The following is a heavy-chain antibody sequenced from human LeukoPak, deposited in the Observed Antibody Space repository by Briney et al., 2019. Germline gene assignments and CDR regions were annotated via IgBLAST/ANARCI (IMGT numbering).Heavy chain of an antibody. Sequence: PSETLSLTCAVYGGSFSGYYWSWIRQPPGKGLEWIGEINHSGSTNYNPSLKSRATISVDTSKNQFSLKLSSVTAADTAVYYCARRRGMTNDAFDIWGQGTMVTVSS. D-gene: IGHD1-20*01. V-gene: IGHV4-34*01. CDR3: ARRRGMTNDAFDI. J-gene: IGHJ3*02. CDR1: GGSFSGYY. CDR2: INHSGST.